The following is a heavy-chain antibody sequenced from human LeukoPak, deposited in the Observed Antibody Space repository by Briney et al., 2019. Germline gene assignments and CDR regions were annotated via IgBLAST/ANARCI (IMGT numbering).Heavy chain of an antibody. Sequence: ASVKVSCKASGYTFTSYDISWVRQAPGQGLEWMGWIGAYNGNTNYAQKLQGRVTMTTDTSTSTAYMELRSLRSDDTAVYYCARDWGSEVRAANDYWGQGTLVTVSS. V-gene: IGHV1-18*01. CDR1: GYTFTSYD. CDR3: ARDWGSEVRAANDY. CDR2: IGAYNGNT. D-gene: IGHD3-16*01. J-gene: IGHJ4*02.